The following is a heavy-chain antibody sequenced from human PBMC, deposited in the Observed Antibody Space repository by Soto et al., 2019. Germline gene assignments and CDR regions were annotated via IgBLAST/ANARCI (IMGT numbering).Heavy chain of an antibody. Sequence: PGGSLRLSCAASGFTFSSYAMHSVRQAPGKGLEWVAVISYDGSNKYYADSVKGRFTISRDNSKNTLYLQMNSLRAEDTAVYYCARDPTVGARSQYFDYWGQGTLVTVSS. CDR3: ARDPTVGARSQYFDY. CDR1: GFTFSSYA. V-gene: IGHV3-30-3*01. J-gene: IGHJ4*02. CDR2: ISYDGSNK. D-gene: IGHD1-26*01.